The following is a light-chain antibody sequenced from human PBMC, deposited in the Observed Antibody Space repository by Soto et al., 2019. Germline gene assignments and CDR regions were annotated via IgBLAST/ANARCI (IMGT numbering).Light chain of an antibody. CDR3: SSYAGSNNFV. J-gene: IGLJ1*01. CDR2: EVT. CDR1: SSDVGYCDY. Sequence: QSVLTQPPSASGFPGQSVTISCTGTSSDVGYCDYVSWYQQHPGKAPKLVIYEVTKRPSGVPDRVSASKSGNTASLTVSGLRAEDEADYYCSSYAGSNNFVFGSGTTVTVL. V-gene: IGLV2-8*01.